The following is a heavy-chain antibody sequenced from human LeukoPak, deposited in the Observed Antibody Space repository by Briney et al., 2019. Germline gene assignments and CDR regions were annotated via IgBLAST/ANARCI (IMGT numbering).Heavy chain of an antibody. Sequence: GGSLRLSCAASGFSFRNYAMHWVRQAPGKGLQWVAVISYDGGSKYYVDSVKGRFTISRDSSKNTLFLHMNTLRAEDTAIYYCAKDRTVGASYWYFDLWGRGTLVTVSS. V-gene: IGHV3-30*18. CDR1: GFSFRNYA. CDR3: AKDRTVGASYWYFDL. J-gene: IGHJ2*01. CDR2: ISYDGGSK. D-gene: IGHD1-26*01.